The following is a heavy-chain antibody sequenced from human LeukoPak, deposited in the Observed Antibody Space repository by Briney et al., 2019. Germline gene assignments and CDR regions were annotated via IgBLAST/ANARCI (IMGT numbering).Heavy chain of an antibody. CDR3: ARDSKFGIWDYYYGMDV. D-gene: IGHD3-16*01. V-gene: IGHV3-7*03. J-gene: IGHJ6*04. CDR2: IKQDGSEK. Sequence: GGSLRLSCAASGFTFSSYWMSWVRQAPGKGREWVANIKQDGSEKYYVDSVKGRFTISRDNAKNSLYLQMNSLRAEDTAVYYCARDSKFGIWDYYYGMDVWGKGTTVTVSS. CDR1: GFTFSSYW.